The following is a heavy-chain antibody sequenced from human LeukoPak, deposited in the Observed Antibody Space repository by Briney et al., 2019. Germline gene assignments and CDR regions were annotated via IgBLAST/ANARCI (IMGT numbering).Heavy chain of an antibody. Sequence: ASVKVSCKASGGTFSSYAISWVRQAPGQGLEWMGGIIPIFGTANYARKFQGRVTITADESTSTAYMELSSLRSEDTAVYYCARVGSSWSYYFDYWGQGTLVTVSS. CDR2: IIPIFGTA. V-gene: IGHV1-69*13. CDR3: ARVGSSWSYYFDY. J-gene: IGHJ4*02. D-gene: IGHD6-13*01. CDR1: GGTFSSYA.